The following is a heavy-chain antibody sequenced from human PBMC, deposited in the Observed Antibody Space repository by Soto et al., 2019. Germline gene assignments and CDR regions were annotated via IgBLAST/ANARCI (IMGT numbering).Heavy chain of an antibody. CDR2: ISNDGSNK. CDR1: GFTFSSYD. Sequence: QVQLVESGGGVVQPGRSLILSCAASGFTFSSYDMHWVRQAPGKGLEWVAVISNDGSNKYYADSVKGRCTISRDNSKNTAYLQMNSLRAEDTAVYYCAKDYYRTTVTTVDYWGQGTLVTVSS. CDR3: AKDYYRTTVTTVDY. V-gene: IGHV3-30*18. J-gene: IGHJ4*02. D-gene: IGHD4-17*01.